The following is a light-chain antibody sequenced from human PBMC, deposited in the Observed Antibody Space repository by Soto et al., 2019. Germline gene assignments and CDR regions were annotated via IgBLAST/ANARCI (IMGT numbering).Light chain of an antibody. CDR3: QQFNPYSLTWT. J-gene: IGKJ1*01. V-gene: IGKV1-5*03. CDR1: QSISDW. CDR2: RTS. Sequence: DIQMTQCPSTLSASVGDRVTITCRASQSISDWLAWYQQKPGKAPKLLIYRTSTLESGVPSRFSGSGSGTEFTLTISSLQPDDFATYYCQQFNPYSLTWTFGQGTKVDI.